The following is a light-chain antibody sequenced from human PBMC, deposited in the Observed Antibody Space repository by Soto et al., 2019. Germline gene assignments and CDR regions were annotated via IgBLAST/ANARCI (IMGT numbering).Light chain of an antibody. J-gene: IGLJ1*01. Sequence: SLLTPAPTSSGSTGQSVTISWTGTIRDVXAYDYVSCGQPHPGKAPKLMSYELNKRPSGVPDCFSGSKSGSSASLAICGLQSGDEADYYCAAWDDSLNGYVFGTGTKVTVL. V-gene: IGLV2-8*01. CDR3: AAWDDSLNGYV. CDR2: ELN. CDR1: IRDVXAYDY.